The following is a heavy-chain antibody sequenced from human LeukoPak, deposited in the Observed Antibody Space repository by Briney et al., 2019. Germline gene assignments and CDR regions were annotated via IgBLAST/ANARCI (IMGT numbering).Heavy chain of an antibody. CDR2: TYYSGST. CDR3: GRQPFGTYYIDV. D-gene: IGHD3-16*01. CDR1: GGSITSTAYY. Sequence: SETLSLTCTVSGGSITSTAYYWGWIRQPPGKGLEWIGTTYYSGSTYYNPSLKSRVTISVDTSNDQFSLKVRSVTATDTAVYYCGRQPFGTYYIDVWGKGTTVTISS. J-gene: IGHJ6*03. V-gene: IGHV4-39*01.